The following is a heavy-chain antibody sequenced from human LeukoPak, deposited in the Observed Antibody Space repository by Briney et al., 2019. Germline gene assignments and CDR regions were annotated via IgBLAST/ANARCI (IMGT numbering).Heavy chain of an antibody. Sequence: KASETLSLTCTVSGGSISSYYWSWIRQPPGKGLEWIGYIYYSGSTNYNPSLKSRVTISVDTSKNQFSLKLSSVTAADTAVYYCARVDRWEANWFDPWGQGTLVTVSS. D-gene: IGHD1-26*01. CDR1: GGSISSYY. CDR3: ARVDRWEANWFDP. V-gene: IGHV4-59*01. J-gene: IGHJ5*02. CDR2: IYYSGST.